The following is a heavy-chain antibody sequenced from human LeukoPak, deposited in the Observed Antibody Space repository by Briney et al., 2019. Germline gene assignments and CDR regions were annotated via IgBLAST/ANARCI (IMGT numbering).Heavy chain of an antibody. Sequence: QTGGSLRLSCAASGFTSSSYWMNWVRQASGKGLEWVANIEQDGSEKYYVDSVKGRFTISRDNAQNSLYLQMNSLRAEDTAVYYCARDHARDGYNFWGQGTLVTVSS. CDR1: GFTSSSYW. CDR2: IEQDGSEK. J-gene: IGHJ4*02. V-gene: IGHV3-7*01. CDR3: ARDHARDGYNF. D-gene: IGHD5-24*01.